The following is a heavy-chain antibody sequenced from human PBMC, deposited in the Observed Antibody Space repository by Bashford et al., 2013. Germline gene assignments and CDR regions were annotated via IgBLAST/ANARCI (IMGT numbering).Heavy chain of an antibody. CDR3: TRLDFGVTSPLDH. V-gene: IGHV5-10-1*01. Sequence: GESLKISCKGSGYSFASYWITWVRQMPGKGLEWMGNIDPSDSYTNYGPPFQGHVTISADKSISTAYLQWSSLKASDTAIYYCTRLDFGVTSPLDHWGQGNPGSPSPQ. J-gene: IGHJ4*02. CDR2: IDPSDSYT. D-gene: IGHD3-3*01. CDR1: GYSFASYW.